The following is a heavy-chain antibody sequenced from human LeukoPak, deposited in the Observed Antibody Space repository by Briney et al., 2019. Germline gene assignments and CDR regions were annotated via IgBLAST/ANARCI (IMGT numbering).Heavy chain of an antibody. CDR1: GYTFNYYG. CDR3: ARGGYSYGYMGYSDY. J-gene: IGHJ4*02. V-gene: IGHV1-18*01. Sequence: ASVKVSCKASGYTFNYYGISWVRQAPGQGLEWMGWISAYTGSTNYAQRLQGRVTMTTDTSTSTAYMELRSLRSDDTAVYYCARGGYSYGYMGYSDYWGQGTLVTVSS. D-gene: IGHD5-18*01. CDR2: ISAYTGST.